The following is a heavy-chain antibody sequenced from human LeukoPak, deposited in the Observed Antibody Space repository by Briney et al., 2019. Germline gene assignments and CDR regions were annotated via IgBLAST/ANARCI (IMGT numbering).Heavy chain of an antibody. CDR3: AKGMGQLVDFGWFDP. D-gene: IGHD6-6*01. CDR2: ISWNSGSI. V-gene: IGHV3-9*01. Sequence: GRSLRLSCAASGFTFDDYAMHWVRQAPGKGLEWVSGISWNSGSIGYADSVKGRFTISRDNAKNSLYLQMNSLRAEDTALYYCAKGMGQLVDFGWFDPWGQGTLVTVSS. J-gene: IGHJ5*02. CDR1: GFTFDDYA.